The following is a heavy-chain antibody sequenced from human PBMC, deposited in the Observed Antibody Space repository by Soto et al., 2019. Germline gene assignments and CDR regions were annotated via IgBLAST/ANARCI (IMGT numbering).Heavy chain of an antibody. J-gene: IGHJ4*02. CDR1: GSICTGYG. CDR3: ARDGIGGTTVRGYLAY. V-gene: IGHV3-33*01. CDR2: IWFDGSNK. D-gene: IGHD1-1*01. Sequence: QVHLVESGGGVAQHGRSLRLSCAASGSICTGYGMHWVRQAPGKGQEWVAVIWFDGSNKYYADSVKGRFTTSIDNSKNMLYLHINSLRVADTAVYYCARDGIGGTTVRGYLAYWGQGNLVTFAS.